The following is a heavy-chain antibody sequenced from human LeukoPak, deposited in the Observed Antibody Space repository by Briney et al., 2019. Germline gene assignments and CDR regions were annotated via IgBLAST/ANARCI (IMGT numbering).Heavy chain of an antibody. J-gene: IGHJ6*03. Sequence: GASVKVSCKASGYTFTSYDINWVRQATGQGLEWMGWMNPNSGNTGYAQKFQSRVTMTRNTSISTAYMELSSLRSEDTAVYYCARYSSSWYEESYYYYMDVWGKGTTVTVSS. CDR1: GYTFTSYD. CDR3: ARYSSSWYEESYYYYMDV. D-gene: IGHD6-13*01. V-gene: IGHV1-8*01. CDR2: MNPNSGNT.